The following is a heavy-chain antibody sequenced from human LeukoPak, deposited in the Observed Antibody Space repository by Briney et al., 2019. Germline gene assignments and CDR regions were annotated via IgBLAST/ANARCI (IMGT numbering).Heavy chain of an antibody. CDR1: GFTFSDYY. CDR3: ARVYSSGWSYAFDI. D-gene: IGHD6-19*01. V-gene: IGHV3-11*04. Sequence: GGSLRLSCAASGFTFSDYYMTWIRQAPGQGLEWLSYISGSGTTIYYADSVKGRFTISRDNAKNSLYLQMNSLRAEDTAVYYCARVYSSGWSYAFDIWGQGTMVTVSA. CDR2: ISGSGTTI. J-gene: IGHJ3*02.